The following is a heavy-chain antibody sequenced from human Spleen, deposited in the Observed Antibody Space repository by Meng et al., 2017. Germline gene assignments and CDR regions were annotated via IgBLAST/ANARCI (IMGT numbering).Heavy chain of an antibody. D-gene: IGHD3-3*01. CDR2: INPGNGDT. CDR3: ARMRSGYDIDY. CDR1: GYTFTKNA. J-gene: IGHJ4*02. Sequence: ASVKVSCKASGYTFTKNAIHWVRRAPGQSLEWIGWINPGNGDTKYSLNFLGRVTITRDTSASTAYMELSFLGSEDTAVYYCARMRSGYDIDYWGQGTLVTVSS. V-gene: IGHV1-3*01.